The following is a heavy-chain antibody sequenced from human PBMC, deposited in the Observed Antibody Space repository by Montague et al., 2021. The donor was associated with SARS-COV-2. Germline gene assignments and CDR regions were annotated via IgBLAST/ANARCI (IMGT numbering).Heavy chain of an antibody. J-gene: IGHJ3*01. D-gene: IGHD3-22*01. V-gene: IGHV4-39*02. CDR1: GGSITNNIYY. Sequence: SETLSLTCTVSGGSITNNIYYWAWIPQPPGKGLEWIGRIYYPGNTYYTPSLQSRVTISVLTSKNHFTLKLISVTAAETAVYYCARLKRYFDSSGSPSAFDFWGQGTKVTVSS. CDR2: IYYPGNT. CDR3: ARLKRYFDSSGSPSAFDF.